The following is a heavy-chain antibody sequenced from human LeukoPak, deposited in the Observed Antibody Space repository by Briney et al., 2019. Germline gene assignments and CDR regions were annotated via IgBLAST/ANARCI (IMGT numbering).Heavy chain of an antibody. J-gene: IGHJ4*02. CDR1: GFTFSDHH. Sequence: PGGSLRLSCAASGFTFSDHHMDWVRQAPGEGLEWVARIRNKANRYTTEYAASVKGRFTISRDDSENSLYLQMDSLKTEDTAVYYCAGSPLGIAPFDYWGQGTLATVSS. CDR2: IRNKANRYTT. V-gene: IGHV3-72*01. CDR3: AGSPLGIAPFDY. D-gene: IGHD7-27*01.